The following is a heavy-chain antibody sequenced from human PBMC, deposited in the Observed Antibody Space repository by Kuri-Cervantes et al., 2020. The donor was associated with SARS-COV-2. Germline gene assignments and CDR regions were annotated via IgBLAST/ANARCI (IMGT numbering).Heavy chain of an antibody. CDR1: GGSISSYY. J-gene: IGHJ4*02. Sequence: AETLSLTCTVSGGSISSYYWSWIRQPPGKGLEWFGYIYYSGSTTYNPSLKRRVTISVDTSKNQFSLKLNSVTAADTAVYYCARENWNYFDYWGQGTLVTVSS. CDR2: IYYSGST. CDR3: ARENWNYFDY. V-gene: IGHV4-59*01. D-gene: IGHD1-1*01.